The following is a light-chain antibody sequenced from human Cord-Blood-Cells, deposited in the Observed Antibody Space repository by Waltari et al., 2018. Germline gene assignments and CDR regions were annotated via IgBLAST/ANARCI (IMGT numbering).Light chain of an antibody. CDR2: SNN. CDR1: SSNIGSNT. J-gene: IGLJ3*02. V-gene: IGLV1-44*01. CDR3: AAWDDSLNGWV. Sequence: QSVLTQPPSASGTPGQRVTISCSGSSSNIGSNTVNWYQQLPATAPNLLIYSNNQRPSGGPDRVSGSKSGTAASLAISGLQSEDEADYYCAAWDDSLNGWVFGGGTKLTVL.